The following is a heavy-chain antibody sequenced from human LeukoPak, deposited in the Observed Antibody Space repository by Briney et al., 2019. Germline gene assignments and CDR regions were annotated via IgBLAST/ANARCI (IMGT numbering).Heavy chain of an antibody. D-gene: IGHD3-3*01. CDR3: AKESLDAVPIGY. CDR1: GFTFSSYA. V-gene: IGHV3-23*01. J-gene: IGHJ4*02. Sequence: GGSLRLSCAASGFTFSSYAMSCVRQAPGEGLEWVSSISGSGGSTYYADSVKGRFTISRDNSKNTLYLQMNSLRAEDTAVYYCAKESLDAVPIGYWGQGTLVTVSS. CDR2: ISGSGGST.